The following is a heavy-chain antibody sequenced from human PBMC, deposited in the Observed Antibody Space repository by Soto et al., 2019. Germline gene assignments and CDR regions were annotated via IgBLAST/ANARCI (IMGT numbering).Heavy chain of an antibody. J-gene: IGHJ6*02. Sequence: ESGGGLVKPGGSLRLSCAASGFTFSSYSMNWVRQAPGKGLEWVSSISSSSSYIYYADSVKGRFTISRDNAKNSLYLQMNSLRAEDTAVYYCARDRSYDFWANYYYYYGMDVWGQGTTVTVSS. CDR3: ARDRSYDFWANYYYYYGMDV. V-gene: IGHV3-21*01. CDR2: ISSSSSYI. CDR1: GFTFSSYS. D-gene: IGHD3-3*01.